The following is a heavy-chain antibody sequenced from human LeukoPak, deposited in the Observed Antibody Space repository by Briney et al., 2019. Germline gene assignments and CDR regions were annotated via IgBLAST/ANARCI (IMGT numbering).Heavy chain of an antibody. J-gene: IGHJ4*02. CDR2: INPNSGDT. CDR1: TYTFTGYY. V-gene: IGHV1-2*02. CDR3: ARGHYYGSGTYPDY. D-gene: IGHD3-10*01. Sequence: ASVKVSCKASTYTFTGYYIHWVRQAPGQGLEWMGWINPNSGDTNYAQKFQGRVTLTRDTSISTAYMDLSSLRSDDTAIYYCARGHYYGSGTYPDYWGQGTLVAVSS.